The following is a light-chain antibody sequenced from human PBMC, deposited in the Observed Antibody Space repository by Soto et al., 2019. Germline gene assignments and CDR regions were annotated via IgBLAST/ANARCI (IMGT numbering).Light chain of an antibody. CDR2: GNS. CDR1: SSNIGAGYD. Sequence: QAVVTQPPSVSGAPGQRVTISCTGSSSNIGAGYDVHWYQQLPGTAPKLLIHGNSNRPSGVPDRFSGSKSGTSASLAITGLQAEDEADYYCQSYDSSLSGWVFGGGTKVTVL. V-gene: IGLV1-40*01. CDR3: QSYDSSLSGWV. J-gene: IGLJ3*02.